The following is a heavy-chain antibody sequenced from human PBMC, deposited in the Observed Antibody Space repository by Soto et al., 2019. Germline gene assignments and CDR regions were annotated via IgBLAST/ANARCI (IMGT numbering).Heavy chain of an antibody. CDR1: GYTFTSYA. Sequence: ASVKVSCKASGYTFTSYAMHWARQAPGQRLEWMGWINAGNGNTKYSQKFQGRVTITRDTSASTAYMELSSLRSEDTAVYYCARRIAAAGTLRAFDIWGQGTMVTVSS. D-gene: IGHD6-13*01. V-gene: IGHV1-3*01. J-gene: IGHJ3*02. CDR3: ARRIAAAGTLRAFDI. CDR2: INAGNGNT.